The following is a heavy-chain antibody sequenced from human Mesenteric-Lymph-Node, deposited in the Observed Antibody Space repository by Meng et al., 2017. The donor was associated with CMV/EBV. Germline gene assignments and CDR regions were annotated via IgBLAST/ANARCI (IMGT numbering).Heavy chain of an antibody. CDR3: ATASDCSSESCFLPLDN. Sequence: GTFSSYAISWVRQAPGQGLEWMGGIIPIFGTANYAQKFQGRVTITADKSTSTAYMELSSLRSEDTAVYYCATASDCSSESCFLPLDNWGQGTLVTVSS. D-gene: IGHD2-2*01. CDR1: GTFSSYA. CDR2: IIPIFGTA. J-gene: IGHJ4*02. V-gene: IGHV1-69*06.